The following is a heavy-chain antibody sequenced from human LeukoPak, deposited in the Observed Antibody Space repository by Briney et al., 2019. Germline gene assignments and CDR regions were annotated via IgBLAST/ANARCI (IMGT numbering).Heavy chain of an antibody. J-gene: IGHJ4*02. CDR2: IYYSGST. D-gene: IGHD6-19*01. CDR1: GVSIISSNLYY. V-gene: IGHV4-61*05. CDR3: ARQGTVAGTFDY. Sequence: SETLSLTCTVSGVSIISSNLYYWAWIRQPPGKGLEWVGCIYYSGSTSYNPSLKSRVNISVDTSKNQFSLNLTSVSAADTAVYYCARQGTVAGTFDYWGQGTLVTVSS.